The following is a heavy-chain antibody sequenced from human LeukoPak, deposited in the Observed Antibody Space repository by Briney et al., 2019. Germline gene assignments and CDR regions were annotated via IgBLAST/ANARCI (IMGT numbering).Heavy chain of an antibody. CDR3: TRDFAV. D-gene: IGHD3-3*01. J-gene: IGHJ6*02. V-gene: IGHV3-53*01. Sequence: PGGSLRLSCAASGFIMINNYMSWVRQVPGKGLEWVSIIYSGGSTSYADSVEGRFTISRDSSGNTLYLQMNSLRAADTAVYYCTRDFAVWGQGTTVTVSS. CDR1: GFIMINNY. CDR2: IYSGGST.